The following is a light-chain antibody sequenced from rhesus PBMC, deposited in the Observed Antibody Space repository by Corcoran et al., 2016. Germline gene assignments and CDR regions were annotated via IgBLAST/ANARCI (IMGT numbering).Light chain of an antibody. V-gene: IGKV3-24*04. CDR3: LQLSNWPWT. CDR2: GAS. Sequence: EIVMTQSPATLSLSPGERATLSCRASQSVGSSLAWYQQKPGKAPRLLIYGASSRATGIPDRFSGRGSWTDFTLTISSLEPEDVAVYYCLQLSNWPWTFGQGTKVEIK. CDR1: QSVGSS. J-gene: IGKJ1*01.